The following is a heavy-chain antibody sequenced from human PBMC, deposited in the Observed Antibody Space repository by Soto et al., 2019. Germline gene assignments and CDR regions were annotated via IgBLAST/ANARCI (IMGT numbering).Heavy chain of an antibody. J-gene: IGHJ6*02. CDR2: ISGGGAST. Sequence: EVQLSESGGGLVQPGGSLRLSCAVSGFSFAGYAMGWVRQAPGKGLEWVSGISGGGASTYYAGSVKGRFTISRDNSGYTVYLQMNSLIAEDTAVYYCAKGQGFSAYYYGMDVWGQGTAVTVSS. CDR3: AKGQGFSAYYYGMDV. CDR1: GFSFAGYA. D-gene: IGHD6-19*01. V-gene: IGHV3-23*01.